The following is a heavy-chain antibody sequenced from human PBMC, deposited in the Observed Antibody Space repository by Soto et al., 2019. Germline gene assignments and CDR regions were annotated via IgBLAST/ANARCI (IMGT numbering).Heavy chain of an antibody. D-gene: IGHD2-2*02. CDR2: ISSSSSYI. CDR3: ARGGGIVVVPAVIRGHYYYMDV. J-gene: IGHJ6*03. Sequence: GGSLRLSCAASGFTFSSYSMNWVRQAPGKGLEWVSSISSSSSYIYYADSVKGRFTISRDNAKNSLYLQMNSLRAEDTAVYYCARGGGIVVVPAVIRGHYYYMDVWGKGTTVTVSS. CDR1: GFTFSSYS. V-gene: IGHV3-21*01.